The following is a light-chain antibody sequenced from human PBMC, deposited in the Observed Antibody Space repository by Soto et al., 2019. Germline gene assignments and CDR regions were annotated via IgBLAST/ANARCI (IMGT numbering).Light chain of an antibody. CDR2: AAS. V-gene: IGKV1-27*01. CDR1: PVISNY. J-gene: IGKJ4*01. Sequence: DIQMTQSPSSLSASVGDRVTITCRASPVISNYLAWYQQKPGKVPKLLIYAASTLQSGVPSRFSGSGSGTDFTLTISSLQPEDVATYYCQKYDSAPLTFGGGTRWIS. CDR3: QKYDSAPLT.